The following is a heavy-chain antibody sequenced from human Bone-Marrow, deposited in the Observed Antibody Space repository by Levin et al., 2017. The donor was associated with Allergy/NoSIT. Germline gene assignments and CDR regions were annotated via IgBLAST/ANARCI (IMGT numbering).Heavy chain of an antibody. D-gene: IGHD4-11*01. CDR3: VKESPYSIPPHHWFDP. Sequence: GGSLRLSCVGSGFTFTNYAMHWVRQTPGKGLEWVAAMSHDGTETYYGDSMKGRFTISRDTSKNTLYLHMNRLRAEDTALYYCVKESPYSIPPHHWFDPWGQGTLVAVSS. CDR1: GFTFTNYA. CDR2: MSHDGTET. J-gene: IGHJ5*02. V-gene: IGHV3-30*18.